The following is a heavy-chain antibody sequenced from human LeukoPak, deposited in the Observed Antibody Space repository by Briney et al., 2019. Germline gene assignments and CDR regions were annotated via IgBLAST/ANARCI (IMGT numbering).Heavy chain of an antibody. Sequence: SETLSLTCAVYGGSSSGYYWSWIRQPPGKGLEWIGEINHSGSTNYNPSLKSRVTISVDTSKNQFSLKLSSVTAADTAVYYCASMIVVVRDAFDIWGQGTMVTVSS. CDR3: ASMIVVVRDAFDI. CDR1: GGSSSGYY. J-gene: IGHJ3*02. D-gene: IGHD3-22*01. V-gene: IGHV4-34*01. CDR2: INHSGST.